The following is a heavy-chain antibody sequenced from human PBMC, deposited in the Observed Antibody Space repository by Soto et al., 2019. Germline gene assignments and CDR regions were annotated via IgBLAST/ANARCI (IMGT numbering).Heavy chain of an antibody. D-gene: IGHD3-10*01. CDR1: GFTFSSNW. CDR2: GNSDGSST. V-gene: IGHV3-74*01. Sequence: PGGSLTLSCTASGFTFSSNWFHWVRLAPGKGMVRVSRGNSDGSSTSYADSVKGRFTTSRDNAKNTLYLKMNSLRAEDTAVYYCARVGAKWFGELFSRCYFDYWGQGTLVTVSS. J-gene: IGHJ4*02. CDR3: ARVGAKWFGELFSRCYFDY.